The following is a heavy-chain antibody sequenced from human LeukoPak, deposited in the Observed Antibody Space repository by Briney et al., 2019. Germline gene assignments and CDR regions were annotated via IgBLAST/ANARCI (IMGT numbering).Heavy chain of an antibody. D-gene: IGHD5-24*01. V-gene: IGHV4-31*03. CDR2: IYYSGST. CDR3: ATGWDGYKLAFDY. CDR1: GGSISSGGYY. J-gene: IGHJ4*02. Sequence: PSGTLSLTCTVSGGSISSGGYYWSWIRQHPGKGLEWIGYIYYSGSTYYNPSLKSRVTISVDTSKNQFSLKLSSVAAADTAVYYCATGWDGYKLAFDYWGQGTLVTVSS.